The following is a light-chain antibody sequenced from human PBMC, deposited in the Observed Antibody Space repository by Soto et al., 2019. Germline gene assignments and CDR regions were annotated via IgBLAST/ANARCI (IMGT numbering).Light chain of an antibody. Sequence: QSVLTQPPSVSEAPRQRVTISCSGSSSNVGNNAVSWYQQFPGKAPKLLIYYDDVLPSGVSDRFSGSKSGTSASLAISGLQSEDEADYYCAAWDDRLDGVVFGVGTKVTVL. CDR1: SSNVGNNA. CDR2: YDD. CDR3: AAWDDRLDGVV. V-gene: IGLV1-36*01. J-gene: IGLJ2*01.